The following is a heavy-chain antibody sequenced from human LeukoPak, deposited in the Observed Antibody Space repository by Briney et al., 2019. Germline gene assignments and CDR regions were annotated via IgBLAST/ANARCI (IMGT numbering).Heavy chain of an antibody. V-gene: IGHV1-18*04. J-gene: IGHJ3*02. CDR1: GYTFTSYG. Sequence: ASVKVSCKASGYTFTSYGISWVRQAPGQGLEWMGWICDYNGNTNYAQNLQGRVTMTTDTSTSTAYMELRSLRSDDTAVYYCARGSLSWVWGSYRAGYDAFDIWGQGTMVTVSS. CDR2: ICDYNGNT. D-gene: IGHD3-16*02. CDR3: ARGSLSWVWGSYRAGYDAFDI.